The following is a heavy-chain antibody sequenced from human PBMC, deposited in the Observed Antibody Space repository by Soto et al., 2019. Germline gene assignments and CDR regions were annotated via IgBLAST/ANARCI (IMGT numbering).Heavy chain of an antibody. CDR2: ISSSGSTI. V-gene: IGHV3-11*01. D-gene: IGHD6-13*01. Sequence: PGGSLRLSCAASGFTFSDYYMSWIRQAPGKGLEWVSYISSSGSTIYYADSVKGRFTISRDNAKNSLYLQMNSLRAEDTAVYYCARDRRYSSSWYADYWGQGTLVTVSS. J-gene: IGHJ4*02. CDR3: ARDRRYSSSWYADY. CDR1: GFTFSDYY.